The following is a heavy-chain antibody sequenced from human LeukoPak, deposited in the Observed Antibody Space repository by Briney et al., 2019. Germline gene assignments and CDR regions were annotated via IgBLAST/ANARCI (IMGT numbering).Heavy chain of an antibody. D-gene: IGHD2-15*01. CDR1: GFIFNNYA. CDR2: ISWNSGTI. J-gene: IGHJ6*02. V-gene: IGHV3-9*01. CDR3: AKNLYCGGGSCYPSALGMDV. Sequence: GGSLRLSCAGSGFIFNNYAMHWVRQPPGKGLEWVSGISWNSGTIDYADSVRGRFTISRDNAKNSLYLQMNSLRAEDTAVYYCAKNLYCGGGSCYPSALGMDVWGQGTTVTVSS.